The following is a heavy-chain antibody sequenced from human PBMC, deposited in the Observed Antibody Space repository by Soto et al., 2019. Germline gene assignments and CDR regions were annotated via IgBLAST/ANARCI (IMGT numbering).Heavy chain of an antibody. J-gene: IGHJ3*01. CDR1: GDSISHYY. V-gene: IGHV4-59*08. CDR3: ARHYGDDYGDLNDAFDV. D-gene: IGHD4-17*01. CDR2: VYYSGST. Sequence: QVQLQASGPGLVKPSETLSLTCTVSGDSISHYYWSWIRQPPGKGLEWIGNVYYSGSTNYNPSLPSRVTISVDTSQNQFSLKLSSVTAADTAVYYCARHYGDDYGDLNDAFDVWVQGTMVTVSS.